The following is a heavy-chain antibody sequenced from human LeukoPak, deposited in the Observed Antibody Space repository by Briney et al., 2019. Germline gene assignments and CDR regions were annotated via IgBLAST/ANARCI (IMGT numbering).Heavy chain of an antibody. Sequence: GGSLRLSCAAPEFTFSNYGMHWVRQAPGKGLEWVAFIRHDGSKQYSAGSVKGRVTLSRDNSKNTLYLQMKSLGPDDTAVYYCAKDKARSFDIWGQGTMVAVSA. CDR2: IRHDGSKQ. CDR1: EFTFSNYG. J-gene: IGHJ3*02. CDR3: AKDKARSFDI. V-gene: IGHV3-30*02.